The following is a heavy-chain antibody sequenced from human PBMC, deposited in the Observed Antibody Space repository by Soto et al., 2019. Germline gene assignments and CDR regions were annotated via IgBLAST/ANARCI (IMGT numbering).Heavy chain of an antibody. CDR1: GYTFTRYG. CDR3: ASAVEAAAGTLYYYYYGMDV. CDR2: ISAYNGNT. J-gene: IGHJ6*02. D-gene: IGHD6-13*01. Sequence: GAPVKVSCKASGYTFTRYGISWGGRAPGQGVGGMGWISAYNGNTNYAQKLQGRVTMTTDTSTSTAYMELRSLRSDDTAVYYCASAVEAAAGTLYYYYYGMDVWGQGTTVTVSS. V-gene: IGHV1-18*01.